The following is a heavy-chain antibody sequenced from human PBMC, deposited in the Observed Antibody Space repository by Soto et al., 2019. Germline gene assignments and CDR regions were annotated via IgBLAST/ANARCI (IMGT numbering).Heavy chain of an antibody. Sequence: ESGGGVVQPGRSLRLSCAASGFTFSSYAMHWVRQAPGKGLEWVAVISYDGSNKYYADSVKGRFTISRDNSKNTLYLQMNSLRAEDTAVYYCARGGQQLADWFDPWGQGTLVTVSS. CDR2: ISYDGSNK. J-gene: IGHJ5*02. CDR1: GFTFSSYA. D-gene: IGHD6-13*01. V-gene: IGHV3-30-3*01. CDR3: ARGGQQLADWFDP.